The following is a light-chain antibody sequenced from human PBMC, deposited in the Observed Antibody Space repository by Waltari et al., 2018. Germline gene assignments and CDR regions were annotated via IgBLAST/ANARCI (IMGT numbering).Light chain of an antibody. CDR3: CSYAGSYTYI. CDR1: SSDIGGSNS. J-gene: IGLJ1*01. CDR2: EVS. Sequence: QAALTQPRSVSGSPGQSVTISCTGTSSDIGGSNSVSWYQQHPGTAPKLMIYEVSKRPSGVSDRFSGSKSGNTASLTISGLQAEDEADYYCCSYAGSYTYIFGAGTRLTVL. V-gene: IGLV2-11*01.